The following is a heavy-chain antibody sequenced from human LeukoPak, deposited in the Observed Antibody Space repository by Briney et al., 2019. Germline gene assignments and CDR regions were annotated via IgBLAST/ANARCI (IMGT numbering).Heavy chain of an antibody. CDR1: GFTFDDYA. J-gene: IGHJ3*02. D-gene: IGHD3-22*01. Sequence: SLRLSCAASGFTFDDYAMHWVRQAPGKGLEWVSGISWNSGSIGYADSVKGRFTISRDNAKNSLYLQMNSLRAEDTALYYCAKDSSGYTDAFDIWGQGTMVTVSS. V-gene: IGHV3-9*01. CDR2: ISWNSGSI. CDR3: AKDSSGYTDAFDI.